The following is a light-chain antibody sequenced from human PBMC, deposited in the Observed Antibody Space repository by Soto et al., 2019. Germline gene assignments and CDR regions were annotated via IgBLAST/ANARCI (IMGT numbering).Light chain of an antibody. CDR3: QQYGSPAWT. J-gene: IGKJ1*01. V-gene: IGKV3-20*01. Sequence: EIVLTQSPGTLSLSPGERATLSCRASQSVSSSYLAWYQQKPGQAPRLLIYGASSRASGVPDRFSGSGSGTDFTLTFSRLEPEDFAVYYCQQYGSPAWTFGQGTKVEI. CDR2: GAS. CDR1: QSVSSSY.